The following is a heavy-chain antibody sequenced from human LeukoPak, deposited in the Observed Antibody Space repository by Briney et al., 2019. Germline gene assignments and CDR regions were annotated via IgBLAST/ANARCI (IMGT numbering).Heavy chain of an antibody. V-gene: IGHV3-30*03. CDR3: ERSELYYGSESYYHLDY. CDR1: GFTFDFYA. Sequence: GTSLRLSCTTSGFTFDFYAMHWVRQAPGKGLEWVAVMSYDGRYRYYADSAKGRFTISRDNSKRTLYLEMSSLRPEDTALYYCERSELYYGSESYYHLDYWGHGTLVTVSS. D-gene: IGHD3-10*01. J-gene: IGHJ4*01. CDR2: MSYDGRYR.